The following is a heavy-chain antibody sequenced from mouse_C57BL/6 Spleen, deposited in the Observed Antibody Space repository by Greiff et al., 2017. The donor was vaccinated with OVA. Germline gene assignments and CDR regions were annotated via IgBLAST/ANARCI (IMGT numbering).Heavy chain of an antibody. V-gene: IGHV1-80*01. Sequence: VQLQQSGAELVKPGASVKISCKASGYAFSSYWMNWVKQRPGKGLEWIGQIYPGDGDTNYNGKFKGKATLTADKSFSTAYMQLSSLTSEDSAVYFCARSDNWDLFAYWGQGTLVTVSA. CDR1: GYAFSSYW. D-gene: IGHD4-1*02. CDR3: ARSDNWDLFAY. CDR2: IYPGDGDT. J-gene: IGHJ3*01.